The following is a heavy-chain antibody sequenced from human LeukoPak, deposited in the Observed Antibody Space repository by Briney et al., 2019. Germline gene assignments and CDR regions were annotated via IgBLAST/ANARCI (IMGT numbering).Heavy chain of an antibody. CDR2: IRYDGSNK. V-gene: IGHV3-30*02. J-gene: IGHJ3*02. CDR1: GFTISSYG. Sequence: GGSLRLSCAASGFTISSYGMHWVRQAPGKGLEWVAFIRYDGSNKYYADSVKGRFTISRDNSKNTLYLQMNSLRAEDTAVYYCAKDLPGDLAFDIWGQGTMVTVSS. D-gene: IGHD7-27*01. CDR3: AKDLPGDLAFDI.